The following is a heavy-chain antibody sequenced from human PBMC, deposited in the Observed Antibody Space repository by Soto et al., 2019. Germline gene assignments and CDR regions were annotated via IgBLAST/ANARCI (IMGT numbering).Heavy chain of an antibody. CDR1: GGTFSSYA. CDR2: VIPIFGTA. J-gene: IGHJ6*02. V-gene: IGHV1-69*01. CDR3: ARVGYSWGLYYYYGMDV. D-gene: IGHD5-18*01. Sequence: QVQLVQSGAEVKKPGSSVKVSCKASGGTFSSYAISWVRQAPGQGLEWMGGVIPIFGTANYAQKFQGRVTMTADESTSTAYMGLSSLRSEDTAVYYCARVGYSWGLYYYYGMDVWGQGTTVTVSS.